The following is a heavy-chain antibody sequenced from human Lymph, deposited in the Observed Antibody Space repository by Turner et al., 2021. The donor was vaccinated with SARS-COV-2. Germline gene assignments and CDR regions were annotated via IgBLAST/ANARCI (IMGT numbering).Heavy chain of an antibody. CDR2: ISGDGGGT. Sequence: EVQLVESGGGVVQPGGSLRISCAASGFTFDDYAMHWVRQAPGKGLEWVSLISGDGGGTYYADSVKGRFTISRDNSKNSLSLQMNSLRAEDTALYYCAKDPGYCSGGSCYSRTYFDFWGQGTLVTVSA. D-gene: IGHD2-15*01. J-gene: IGHJ4*02. CDR1: GFTFDDYA. CDR3: AKDPGYCSGGSCYSRTYFDF. V-gene: IGHV3-43*02.